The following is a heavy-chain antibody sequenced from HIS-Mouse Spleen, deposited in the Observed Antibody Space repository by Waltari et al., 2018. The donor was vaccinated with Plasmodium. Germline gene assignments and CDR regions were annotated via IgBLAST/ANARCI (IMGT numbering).Heavy chain of an antibody. CDR2: IKPNSGGT. CDR3: ARVLGYKAAAGTFVEYFQH. V-gene: IGHV1-2*02. J-gene: IGHJ1*01. Sequence: QVQLVQSGAEVKKPGASVKVSCKASGYTFTGYSMHWVRHAPGQGLEWMGWIKPNSGGTNYAQKFQGRVTMTRDTSISTAYMELSRLRSDDTAVYYCARVLGYKAAAGTFVEYFQHWGQGTLVTVSS. D-gene: IGHD6-13*01. CDR1: GYTFTGYS.